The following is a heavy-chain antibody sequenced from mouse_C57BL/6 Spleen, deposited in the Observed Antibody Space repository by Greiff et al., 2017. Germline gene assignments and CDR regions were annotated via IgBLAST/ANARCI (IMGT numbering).Heavy chain of an antibody. CDR2: IYPGDGDT. CDR3: ARQTAQGAFDY. CDR1: GYAFSSSW. J-gene: IGHJ2*01. V-gene: IGHV1-82*01. D-gene: IGHD3-2*02. Sequence: VQLQESGPELVKPGASVKISCKASGYAFSSSWMNWVKQRPGKGLEWIGRIYPGDGDTNYNGKFKGKATLTAEKSTSTAYMQLSSLTSEDSAVYVCARQTAQGAFDYWGQGTTLTVSS.